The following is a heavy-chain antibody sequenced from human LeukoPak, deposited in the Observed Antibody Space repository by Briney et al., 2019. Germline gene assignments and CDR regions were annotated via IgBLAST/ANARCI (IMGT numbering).Heavy chain of an antibody. CDR1: GFTFSSYA. CDR2: ISGSGGST. CDR3: AKFPNAFDI. Sequence: GGSLRLSCVASGFTFSSYAMCWVRQAPGKGLEWVSAISGSGGSTYYADSVQGRFTISRDNSKNTLHLQMNSLRAEDTAVYYRAKFPNAFDIWGQGTMVTVSS. J-gene: IGHJ3*02. V-gene: IGHV3-23*01.